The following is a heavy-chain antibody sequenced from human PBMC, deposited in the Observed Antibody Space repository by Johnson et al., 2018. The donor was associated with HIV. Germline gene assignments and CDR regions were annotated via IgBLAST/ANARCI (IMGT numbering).Heavy chain of an antibody. CDR1: GFTFNNHW. Sequence: VQLVESGGGLVQPGGSLRLSCAASGFTFNNHWMTWVRQAPGKGLEWVANIKQDGSEKYYVDSVKGRFTISRDNAKNSLYLQMNSLRAEDTAVYYCAREEVTIFGVAYDAFDIWGQGTMVTVSS. D-gene: IGHD3-3*01. CDR3: AREEVTIFGVAYDAFDI. J-gene: IGHJ3*02. CDR2: IKQDGSEK. V-gene: IGHV3-7*01.